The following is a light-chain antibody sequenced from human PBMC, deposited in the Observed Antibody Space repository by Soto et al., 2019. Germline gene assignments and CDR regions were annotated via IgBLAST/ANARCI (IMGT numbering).Light chain of an antibody. CDR2: KAS. CDR1: QTISSW. Sequence: DTQMTQSPSTLSASVGDRVTIICRASQTISSWLAWYQQKPGKAPKLLIYKASSLESGVPSRFSGSGSGTEFTRTISSLQPDDFATYYCQQYNSYPWTFGQGTKVEIK. V-gene: IGKV1-5*03. J-gene: IGKJ1*01. CDR3: QQYNSYPWT.